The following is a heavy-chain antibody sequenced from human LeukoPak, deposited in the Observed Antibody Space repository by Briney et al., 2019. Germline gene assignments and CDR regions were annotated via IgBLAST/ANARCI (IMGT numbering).Heavy chain of an antibody. J-gene: IGHJ6*02. CDR2: ISAYNGNT. V-gene: IGHV1-18*01. CDR3: ATQNARGYYGMDV. CDR1: GYTFTSYG. D-gene: IGHD1-1*01. Sequence: ASVKVSCKASGYTFTSYGISWVRQAPGQGLEWMGWISAYNGNTNYAQKLQGRVTMTTNTSTSTAYMELSSLRSEDTAVYYCATQNARGYYGMDVWGQGTTVTVSS.